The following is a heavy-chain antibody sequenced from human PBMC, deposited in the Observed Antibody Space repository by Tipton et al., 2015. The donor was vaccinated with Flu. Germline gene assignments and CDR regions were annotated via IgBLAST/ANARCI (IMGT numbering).Heavy chain of an antibody. Sequence: TLSLTCTVSGDSITYYYWTWIRQPAGKGLEWIGRIYTTGSTNYNPSLQSRVTMSLDTSKNQFSLKLGSGTAADTAVYYCARDRYDSSGFVDYWGQGTLVTVSS. J-gene: IGHJ4*02. V-gene: IGHV4-4*07. CDR2: IYTTGST. D-gene: IGHD3-22*01. CDR1: GDSITYYY. CDR3: ARDRYDSSGFVDY.